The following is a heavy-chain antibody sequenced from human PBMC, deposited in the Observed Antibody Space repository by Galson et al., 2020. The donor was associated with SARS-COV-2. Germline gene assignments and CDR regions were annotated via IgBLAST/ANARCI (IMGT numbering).Heavy chain of an antibody. CDR3: ARDDIGYGSSGCDAFDV. Sequence: SETLSLTCTVSGGSISSGGYYWSWIRQHPGKGLEWIGYIYYSGSTYYNPSLKSRVTISVDTSKNQFSLKLSSVTAADTAVYYCARDDIGYGSSGCDAFDVWGQGTMVTVSS. D-gene: IGHD3-22*01. CDR2: IYYSGST. V-gene: IGHV4-31*03. CDR1: GGSISSGGYY. J-gene: IGHJ3*01.